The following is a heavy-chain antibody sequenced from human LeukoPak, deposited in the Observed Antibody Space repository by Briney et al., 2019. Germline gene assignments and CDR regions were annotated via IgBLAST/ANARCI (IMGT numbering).Heavy chain of an antibody. V-gene: IGHV4-59*08. Sequence: SETLSLTCTVSGGSINSYYWTWIRQPPGKGLEWLGYIYYSGSTNYNPSLKSRVTISVDTFNNQFSLTLNSVPAADTAVYYCARSVGDGSNFCPRYMDVWGKGTTVSVSS. CDR3: ARSVGDGSNFCPRYMDV. CDR1: GGSINSYY. J-gene: IGHJ6*03. CDR2: IYYSGST. D-gene: IGHD5-24*01.